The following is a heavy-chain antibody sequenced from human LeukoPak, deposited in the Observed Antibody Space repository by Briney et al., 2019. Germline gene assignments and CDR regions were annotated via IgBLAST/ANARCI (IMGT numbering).Heavy chain of an antibody. CDR3: ARPDYYDSSGPNDAFDI. J-gene: IGHJ3*02. V-gene: IGHV5-51*01. Sequence: GESLKISCKGSGYSFTSYWIGWVRQMPGKGLEWMGIIYPGDSDTRYSPSFQGQVTISADKSISTAYLQWSSLKASDTAVYYCARPDYYDSSGPNDAFDIWGQGTMVTVSS. CDR1: GYSFTSYW. CDR2: IYPGDSDT. D-gene: IGHD3-22*01.